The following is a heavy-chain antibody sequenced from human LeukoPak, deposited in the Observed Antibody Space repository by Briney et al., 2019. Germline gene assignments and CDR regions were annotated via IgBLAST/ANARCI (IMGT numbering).Heavy chain of an antibody. D-gene: IGHD3-16*01. CDR3: ARERWGDAFDI. Sequence: GGSLRLSCAASRFTFSITYMAWVRQAPGKGLEWVSGISWNSGSIGYADSVKGRFTISRDNAKNTLYLQMNSLRTEDTAVYYCARERWGDAFDIWGQGTLVTVSS. J-gene: IGHJ3*02. V-gene: IGHV3-9*01. CDR1: RFTFSITY. CDR2: ISWNSGSI.